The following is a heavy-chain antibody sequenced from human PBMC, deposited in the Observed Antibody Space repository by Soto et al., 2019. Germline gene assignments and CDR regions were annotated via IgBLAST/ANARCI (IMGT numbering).Heavy chain of an antibody. D-gene: IGHD3-10*02. J-gene: IGHJ4*02. Sequence: QVQLVESGGGVVQPGRSLRLSCAASGFTFSTYAMNWVRQAPGKGLEWVALISYDGSNKYHADSVKGRFTISRDKSKKPLYPQMNSLTGEDTGVYSCARDGKRYYYAREDYWGEGSLVTVSS. CDR3: ARDGKRYYYAREDY. CDR1: GFTFSTYA. V-gene: IGHV3-30-3*01. CDR2: ISYDGSNK.